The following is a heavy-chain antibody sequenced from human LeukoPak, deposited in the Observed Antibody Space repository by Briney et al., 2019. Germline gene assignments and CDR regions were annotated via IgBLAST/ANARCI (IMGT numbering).Heavy chain of an antibody. CDR3: ARRSDGAFDI. Sequence: GESLKISCKASGYIFTIYWIGWVRQIPGKGLEWMGIIWPSASETRYSPSFQGQVTISADKSINTAYLQWSSLKASDTAMYYCARRSDGAFDIWGQGTMVTVSS. CDR1: GYIFTIYW. J-gene: IGHJ3*02. CDR2: IWPSASET. V-gene: IGHV5-51*01.